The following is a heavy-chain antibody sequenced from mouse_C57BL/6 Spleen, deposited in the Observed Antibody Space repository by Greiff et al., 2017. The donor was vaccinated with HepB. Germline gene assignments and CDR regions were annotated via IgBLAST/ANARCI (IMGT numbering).Heavy chain of an antibody. Sequence: VKLVESGAELVRPGASVTLSCKASGYTFTDYEMHWVKQTPVHGLEWIGAIDPETGGTAYNQKFKGKAILTADKSSSTAFMELRSLTSEDSAVYYCTRSHYWGQGTTLTVSS. CDR3: TRSHY. CDR2: IDPETGGT. V-gene: IGHV1-15*01. J-gene: IGHJ2*01. CDR1: GYTFTDYE.